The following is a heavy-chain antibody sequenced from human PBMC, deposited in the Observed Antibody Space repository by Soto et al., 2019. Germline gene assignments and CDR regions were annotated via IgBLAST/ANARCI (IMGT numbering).Heavy chain of an antibody. V-gene: IGHV3-13*01. CDR2: IGTAGDT. Sequence: EVRLVESGGGLVQPGGSPRLSCAASGFTFSSYDMHWVRQATGKGLEWVSAIGTAGDTYYPGSVKGRFTISRENAKNSLYLQMNSLRAEDTAVYYCARALGYCSGGSCFAIHYGMDVWGQGTTVTVSS. CDR1: GFTFSSYD. CDR3: ARALGYCSGGSCFAIHYGMDV. J-gene: IGHJ6*02. D-gene: IGHD2-15*01.